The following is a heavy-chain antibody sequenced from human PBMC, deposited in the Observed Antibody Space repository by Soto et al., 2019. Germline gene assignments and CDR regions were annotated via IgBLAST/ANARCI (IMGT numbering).Heavy chain of an antibody. V-gene: IGHV3-74*01. CDR3: ATWRGSSSLGFDS. J-gene: IGHJ4*02. CDR2: INSDGSST. Sequence: DVPVVETGGGLVQRGGSLRLSCAVSGFTFNNNWVHWVRQAPGKGLVWVSRINSDGSSTSYADSVNGRLTISRDIAKNTVFLQMNSLRAEDTAVYYCATWRGSSSLGFDSWGQGTLVTVSS. D-gene: IGHD6-6*01. CDR1: GFTFNNNW.